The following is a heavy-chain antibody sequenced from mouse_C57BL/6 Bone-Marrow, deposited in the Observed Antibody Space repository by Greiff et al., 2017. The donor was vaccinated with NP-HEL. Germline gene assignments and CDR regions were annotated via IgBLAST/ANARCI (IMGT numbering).Heavy chain of an antibody. CDR1: GFTFSSYA. CDR3: AREHEDYAMYY. V-gene: IGHV5-4*01. J-gene: IGHJ4*01. CDR2: ISDGGSYT. Sequence: DVKLVESGGGLVKPGGSLKLSCAASGFTFSSYAMSWVRQTPEKRLEWVATISDGGSYTYYPDNVKGRFTISRDNAKNNLYLQMSHLTSEDTAMYYCAREHEDYAMYYWGQGTSVTVSS.